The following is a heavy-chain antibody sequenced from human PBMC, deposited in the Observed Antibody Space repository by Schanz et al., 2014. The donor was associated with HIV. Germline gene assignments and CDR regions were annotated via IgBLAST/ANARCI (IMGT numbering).Heavy chain of an antibody. CDR2: ISGGSTYT. CDR3: ARDQGSGWYSDY. CDR1: GFTLGNYI. J-gene: IGHJ4*02. V-gene: IGHV3-21*04. Sequence: EVQLVESGGGLVKPGESLRLSCSTSGFTLGNYIMNWVRQAPGKGLEWVSSISGGSTYTYYADSIRGRLIFSRDNARSSVYLQMYSLRAADTAVYYCARDQGSGWYSDYWGQGTLVTVSS. D-gene: IGHD6-19*01.